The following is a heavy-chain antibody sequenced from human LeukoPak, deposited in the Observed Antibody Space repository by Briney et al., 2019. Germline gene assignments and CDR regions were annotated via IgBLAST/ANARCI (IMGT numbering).Heavy chain of an antibody. CDR3: AKSHYCSTTGCDAVGGYMDV. D-gene: IGHD2-2*01. J-gene: IGHJ6*03. V-gene: IGHV5-51*01. CDR2: IYPRDSDT. CDR1: GNSFTSHW. Sequence: GESLKISCQGSGNSFTSHWIAWVRQLPGKGLEWMGIIYPRDSDTRYSPSFQGQVTISADESISTAYLQWTSLKASDTAMYYCAKSHYCSTTGCDAVGGYMDVWGKGTTVTVS.